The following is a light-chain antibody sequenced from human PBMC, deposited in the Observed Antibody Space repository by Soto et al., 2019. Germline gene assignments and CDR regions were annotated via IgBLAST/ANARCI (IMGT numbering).Light chain of an antibody. CDR3: QHYNSSPHT. V-gene: IGKV1-5*03. J-gene: IGKJ4*01. Sequence: DIQMTQSPSTLSASVGDRVTITCRASQSFNTCLAWYQQKPGKAPKLLIYNTSILQNGVPSRFSGSGAGTEFTLTISSLQPDDFATYYCQHYNSSPHTFGGGTKVEIK. CDR2: NTS. CDR1: QSFNTC.